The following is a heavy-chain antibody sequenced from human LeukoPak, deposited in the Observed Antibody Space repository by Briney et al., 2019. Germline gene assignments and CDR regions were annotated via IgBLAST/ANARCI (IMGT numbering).Heavy chain of an antibody. CDR3: ARILGGNHGPSFDY. CDR1: GGSINTYY. CDR2: IYHSEST. J-gene: IGHJ4*02. V-gene: IGHV4-59*01. D-gene: IGHD3-10*01. Sequence: SEALSLTCTVSGGSINTYYWSWIRQPPGKGLEWIGYIYHSESTNYNPSLKSRVTISGDTSKNQFSLKLSSVTAADTAVYYCARILGGNHGPSFDYWGQGTLVTVSS.